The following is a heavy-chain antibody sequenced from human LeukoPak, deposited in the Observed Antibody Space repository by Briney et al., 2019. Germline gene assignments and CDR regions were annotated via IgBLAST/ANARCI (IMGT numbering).Heavy chain of an antibody. V-gene: IGHV3-30-3*01. CDR1: GFTFSSYA. CDR2: MSYDGSNK. CDR3: ARDIMEWHYYGMDV. J-gene: IGHJ6*02. Sequence: GGSLRLSCAASGFTFSSYAMHWVRQAPGKGLEWVAVMSYDGSNKYYADSVKGRFTISRDNSKNTLYLQMSSLRAEDTAVYYCARDIMEWHYYGMDVWGQGTTVTVSS. D-gene: IGHD1-1*01.